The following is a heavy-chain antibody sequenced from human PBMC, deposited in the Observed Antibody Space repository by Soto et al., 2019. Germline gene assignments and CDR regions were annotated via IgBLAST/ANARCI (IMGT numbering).Heavy chain of an antibody. Sequence: EVQLVESGGDLVKPGGSRRLSCAASGFIFSHAWFHWVRQPQGKGLELVGRVKNNGGATDYAESVKGRFTISRDDSKDTVYLQMSSLRNEDTAIYYCAADLGPAYDSNNWFDTWGQGTLVTVSS. V-gene: IGHV3-15*07. CDR2: VKNNGGAT. CDR3: AADLGPAYDSNNWFDT. D-gene: IGHD2-21*01. CDR1: GFIFSHAW. J-gene: IGHJ5*02.